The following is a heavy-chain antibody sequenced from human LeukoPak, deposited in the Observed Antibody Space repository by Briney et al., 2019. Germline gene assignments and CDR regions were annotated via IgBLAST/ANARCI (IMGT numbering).Heavy chain of an antibody. Sequence: PGGSLRLSCAASGFTFSSYAMSWVRQAPGKGLEWVANIKQDGSEKYYVDSVKGRFTISRDNAKNSLYLQMNSLRAEDTAVYYCARDSSVGGNYYYMDVWGKGTTVTVSS. D-gene: IGHD3-16*01. CDR2: IKQDGSEK. CDR3: ARDSSVGGNYYYMDV. CDR1: GFTFSSYA. V-gene: IGHV3-7*01. J-gene: IGHJ6*03.